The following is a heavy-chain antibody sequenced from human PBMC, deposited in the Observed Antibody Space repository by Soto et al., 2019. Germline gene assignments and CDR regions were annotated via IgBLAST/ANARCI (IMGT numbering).Heavy chain of an antibody. CDR3: ARDHSGYYLDY. V-gene: IGHV3-33*01. D-gene: IGHD5-12*01. J-gene: IGHJ4*02. Sequence: PWGSLRLSCAASGFSFSNYGFHWVRQAPGKGLEWVAVIWYDGSKKYYGDSVKGRFAISRDNSRNTLYLEMNSLRAEDTAVYYCARDHSGYYLDYWGQGTLVTVS. CDR2: IWYDGSKK. CDR1: GFSFSNYG.